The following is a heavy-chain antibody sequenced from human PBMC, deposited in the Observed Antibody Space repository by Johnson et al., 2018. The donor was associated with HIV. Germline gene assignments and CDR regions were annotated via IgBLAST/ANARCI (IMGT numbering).Heavy chain of an antibody. CDR1: GFTFRSYA. V-gene: IGHV3-30*04. D-gene: IGHD1-26*01. Sequence: VQLVESGGGVVQPGRSLRLSCAASGFTFRSYAMHWVRQAPGKGLEWVAVVSYDGSNKYYADSVKGRFTISRDNAKNSLYLQMNSLKAEDTAVYYCARDRDTIVGAPYVFDIWGQGTMVTVSS. J-gene: IGHJ3*02. CDR3: ARDRDTIVGAPYVFDI. CDR2: VSYDGSNK.